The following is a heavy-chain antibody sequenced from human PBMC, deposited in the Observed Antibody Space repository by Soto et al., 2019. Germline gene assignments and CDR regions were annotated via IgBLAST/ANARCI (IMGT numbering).Heavy chain of an antibody. J-gene: IGHJ5*02. V-gene: IGHV2-26*04. D-gene: IGHD6-13*01. CDR1: GFSLSNAGLG. CDR3: ASTYSTSWYWFDP. Sequence: QVTVKESGPVLVKPTETLTLTCTVSGFSLSNAGLGVSWIRQPPGKALEWLAHIFSNEEKSYSTSLKSRLTFSNDTSKSQVVLTMTNMDPVDTATYYCASTYSTSWYWFDPWGQGTLITVSS. CDR2: IFSNEEK.